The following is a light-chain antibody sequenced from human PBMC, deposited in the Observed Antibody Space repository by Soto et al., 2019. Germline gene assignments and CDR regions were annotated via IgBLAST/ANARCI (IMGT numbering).Light chain of an antibody. CDR3: QQYDSWPFT. CDR2: GAS. Sequence: EIVLTQSPGTLSLSPGERATLSCRASQSVSSSYLAWYQQKPGQAPRLLIYGASTRATGIPARFSGSGSGTEFTLTISSLQSEDFAVYYCQQYDSWPFTFGPGTKVDIK. CDR1: QSVSSSY. J-gene: IGKJ3*01. V-gene: IGKV3-15*01.